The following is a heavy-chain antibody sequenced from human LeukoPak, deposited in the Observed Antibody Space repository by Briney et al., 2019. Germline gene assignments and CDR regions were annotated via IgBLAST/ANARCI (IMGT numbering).Heavy chain of an antibody. V-gene: IGHV3-66*01. CDR1: GFSVTYRY. Sequence: GGSLRLSCAASGFSVTYRYMSWVRQAPGKAPEWVSVIYIGGSTYYAEFVEGRFTISRDDSKNTLYLQMNGLRVEDTAVYYCARDDWGSGIPLLYWGQGTLVTVSS. D-gene: IGHD7-27*01. CDR3: ARDDWGSGIPLLY. CDR2: IYIGGST. J-gene: IGHJ4*02.